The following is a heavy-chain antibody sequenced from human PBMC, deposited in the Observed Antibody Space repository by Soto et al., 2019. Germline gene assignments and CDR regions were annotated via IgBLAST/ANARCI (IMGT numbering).Heavy chain of an antibody. V-gene: IGHV3-23*01. J-gene: IGHJ5*02. CDR2: INGGRS. Sequence: EVQLLESGGGLVQPGGSLRLSCEASGITFSRYDMSWVRQAPGKGLEWVSAINGGRSFYGDSVEGRFTVSRDNSKNTLYLQMNSLRVEDTAIYYCATHAWDLLGQGTLVTVSS. CDR3: ATHAWDL. CDR1: GITFSRYD. D-gene: IGHD2-2*01.